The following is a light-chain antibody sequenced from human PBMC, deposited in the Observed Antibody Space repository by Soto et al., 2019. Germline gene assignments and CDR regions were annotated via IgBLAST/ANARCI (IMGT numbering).Light chain of an antibody. J-gene: IGKJ1*01. CDR3: QQYGRT. CDR2: GAS. CDR1: QSVSSNY. V-gene: IGKV3-20*01. Sequence: EIVLTQSPGTLSLSPGERATLSCRASQSVSSNYITWYQQKPGQAPRLLIYGASSRATGIPDRFSGSGSGTDFTLTISRLEPEDFAVYYCQQYGRTFGQGTMVDIK.